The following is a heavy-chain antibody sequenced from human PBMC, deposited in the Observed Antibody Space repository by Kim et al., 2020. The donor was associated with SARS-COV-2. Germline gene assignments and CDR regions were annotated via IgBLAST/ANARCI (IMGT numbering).Heavy chain of an antibody. Sequence: GGSLRLSCAASGFTFSDYYMSWIRQAPGKGLEWVSYISSSGSTIYYADSVKGRFTISRDNAKNSLYLQMNSLRVEDTAVYYCARDQRITIFGVGYYYYGMDVWAKGPRSPSP. CDR1: GFTFSDYY. CDR3: ARDQRITIFGVGYYYYGMDV. CDR2: ISSSGSTI. D-gene: IGHD3-3*01. V-gene: IGHV3-11*01. J-gene: IGHJ6*02.